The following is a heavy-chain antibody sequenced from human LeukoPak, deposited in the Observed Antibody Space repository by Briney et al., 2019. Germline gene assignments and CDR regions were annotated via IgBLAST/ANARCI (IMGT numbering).Heavy chain of an antibody. CDR3: AKGTPAAGNPSFDY. V-gene: IGHV3-23*01. D-gene: IGHD6-13*01. J-gene: IGHJ4*02. Sequence: PGGSLRLSCAASGFTFSSYEMNWVRQAPGKGLEWVSAISGSGGSTYYADSVKGRFTISRDNSKNTLYLQMNSLRAEDTAVYYCAKGTPAAGNPSFDYWGQGTLVTVSS. CDR1: GFTFSSYE. CDR2: ISGSGGST.